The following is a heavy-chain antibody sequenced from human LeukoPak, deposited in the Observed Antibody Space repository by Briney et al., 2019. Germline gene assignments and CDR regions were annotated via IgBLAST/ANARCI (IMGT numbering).Heavy chain of an antibody. CDR3: ARGSSSSWVVRWTIDY. D-gene: IGHD6-13*01. CDR2: IRYDGSNK. J-gene: IGHJ4*02. V-gene: IGHV3-30*02. CDR1: GFTFSSYG. Sequence: GGSLRLSCAASGFTFSSYGMHWVRQAPGKGLEWVAFIRYDGSNKYYADSVKGRFTISRDNAKNSLYLQMNSLRAEDTAVYYCARGSSSSWVVRWTIDYWGQGTLVTVSS.